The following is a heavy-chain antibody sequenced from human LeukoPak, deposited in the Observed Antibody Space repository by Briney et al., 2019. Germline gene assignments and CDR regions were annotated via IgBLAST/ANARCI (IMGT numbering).Heavy chain of an antibody. CDR3: ATETVTTSDYYYGMDV. Sequence: GGSLRLSCAASGFTFSSYGMHWVRQAPGKGLEWVAVISYDGSNKYYADSVKGRFTISRDNSKNTLYLQMNSLRAEDTAVYYCATETVTTSDYYYGMDVWGQGTTVTVSS. D-gene: IGHD4-17*01. CDR1: GFTFSSYG. V-gene: IGHV3-30*03. J-gene: IGHJ6*02. CDR2: ISYDGSNK.